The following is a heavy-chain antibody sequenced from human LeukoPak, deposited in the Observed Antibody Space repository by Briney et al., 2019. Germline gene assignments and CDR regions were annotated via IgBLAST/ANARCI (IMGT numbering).Heavy chain of an antibody. CDR3: ASPLSYDSSGYYFSWFDP. CDR1: GGTFSSSA. Sequence: SVKVSCKASGGTFSSSAISWVRQAPGQGLEWMGGIIPIFGTANYAQKFQGRVTITTDESTSTAYMELSSLRSEDTAVYYCASPLSYDSSGYYFSWFDPWGQGTLVTVSS. CDR2: IIPIFGTA. V-gene: IGHV1-69*05. J-gene: IGHJ5*02. D-gene: IGHD3-22*01.